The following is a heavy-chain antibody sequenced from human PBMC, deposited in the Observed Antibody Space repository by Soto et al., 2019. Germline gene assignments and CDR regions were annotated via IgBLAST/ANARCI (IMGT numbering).Heavy chain of an antibody. Sequence: QVQLVQSGGEVKKPGASVNVSCKASGYTFTSYGISWVRQAPGQGLEWMGWISGYNGKTNYAQKVQDRVTMTTDTSTSTVYMELRTLRSDDTTVYYCAREGVVPYYYYGMGVWGQGTAVTVSS. CDR3: AREGVVPYYYYGMGV. D-gene: IGHD3-10*01. CDR2: ISGYNGKT. V-gene: IGHV1-18*01. CDR1: GYTFTSYG. J-gene: IGHJ6*02.